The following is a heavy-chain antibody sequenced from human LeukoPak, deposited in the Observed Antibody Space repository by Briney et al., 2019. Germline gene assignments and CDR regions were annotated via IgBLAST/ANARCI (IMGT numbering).Heavy chain of an antibody. CDR3: ARDTLERGDGLFDY. CDR1: GYMFTNFG. J-gene: IGHJ4*02. CDR2: ISAYSGNT. D-gene: IGHD1-1*01. V-gene: IGHV1-18*01. Sequence: ASVEVSCKASGYMFTNFGISWLRQAPGQGLEWMAWISAYSGNTYYAQKLQGRVTITTDTSTSTAYMELRRPRSDDTAVFYCARDTLERGDGLFDYWGQGTLVTVSS.